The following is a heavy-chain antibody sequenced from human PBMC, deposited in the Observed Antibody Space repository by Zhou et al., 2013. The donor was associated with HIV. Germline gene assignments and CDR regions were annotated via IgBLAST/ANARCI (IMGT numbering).Heavy chain of an antibody. CDR2: IIPILDTA. D-gene: IGHD6-6*01. Sequence: QVQLVQSGAEVKKPGSSMKVSCKASGGTFTSYIFSWVRQAPGQGLQWMGRIIPILDTAKYAQNFQGRVTITADKSTSTVYMELSSLTSEDTAVYYCARAVKPSLAARYTYYYMDVWGKGTTVTVSS. J-gene: IGHJ6*03. CDR1: GGTFTSYI. CDR3: ARAVKPSLAARYTYYYMDV. V-gene: IGHV1-69*08.